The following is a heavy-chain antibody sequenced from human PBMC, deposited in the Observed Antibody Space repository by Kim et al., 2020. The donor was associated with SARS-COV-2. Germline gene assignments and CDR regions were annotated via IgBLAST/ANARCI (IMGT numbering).Heavy chain of an antibody. J-gene: IGHJ4*02. Sequence: TDYAAPVKGRFTISRDDSKNTLYLQMNSLKTEDTAVYYCTTDRGVTTLGYWGQGTLVTVSS. CDR3: TTDRGVTTLGY. V-gene: IGHV3-15*01. D-gene: IGHD4-17*01. CDR2: T.